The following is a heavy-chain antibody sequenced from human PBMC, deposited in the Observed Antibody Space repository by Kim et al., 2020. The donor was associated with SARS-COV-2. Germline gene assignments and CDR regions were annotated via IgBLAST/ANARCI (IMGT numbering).Heavy chain of an antibody. D-gene: IGHD6-13*01. CDR2: ISSSSSTI. V-gene: IGHV3-48*02. Sequence: GGSLRLSCAASGFTFSSYSMNWVRQAPGKGLEWVSYISSSSSTIYYADSVKGRFTISRDNAKNSLYLQMNSLRDEDTAVYYCASFAGSSSWYSNWFDPWGQGTLVTVSS. CDR1: GFTFSSYS. CDR3: ASFAGSSSWYSNWFDP. J-gene: IGHJ5*02.